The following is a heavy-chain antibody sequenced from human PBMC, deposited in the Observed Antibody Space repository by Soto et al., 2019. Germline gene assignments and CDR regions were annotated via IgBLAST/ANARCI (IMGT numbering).Heavy chain of an antibody. V-gene: IGHV1-69*13. Sequence: ASVKVSCKASGGTFSSYAISWVRQAPGQGLEWMGGIIPIFGTANYAQKFQGRVTITADESTSTAYMELSSLRSEDTAVYYCARVPDYDFWSGYFVYYYGMDVWGQGTTVTVSS. J-gene: IGHJ6*02. D-gene: IGHD3-3*01. CDR2: IIPIFGTA. CDR3: ARVPDYDFWSGYFVYYYGMDV. CDR1: GGTFSSYA.